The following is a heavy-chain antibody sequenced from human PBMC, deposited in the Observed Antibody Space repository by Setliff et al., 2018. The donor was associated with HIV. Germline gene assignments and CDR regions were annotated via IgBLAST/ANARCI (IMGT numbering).Heavy chain of an antibody. J-gene: IGHJ5*02. D-gene: IGHD3-9*01. Sequence: PGGSLRLSCAASGFTFSNYSMNWVRQTPGKGLEWVSSISASATYIYYADSVKGRFTISRDNAENSLYLQMSSLRAEDTAVYYCARDNGRYFDRGWFDPWGQGALVTVS. CDR3: ARDNGRYFDRGWFDP. CDR1: GFTFSNYS. V-gene: IGHV3-21*01. CDR2: ISASATYI.